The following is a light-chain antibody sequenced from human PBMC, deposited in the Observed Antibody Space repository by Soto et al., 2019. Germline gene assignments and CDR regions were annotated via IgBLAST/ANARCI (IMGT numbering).Light chain of an antibody. Sequence: QSALTQPTSVSGSPGQSITISCTGNHNDIGTYDYVSWYQQHPGRAPRLLIHGVTTRPSGISGRFSASKSGNTASLTVSALQAEDEADYYCSSFTDGNNLVFGTGTKVTVL. V-gene: IGLV2-14*03. CDR3: SSFTDGNNLV. J-gene: IGLJ1*01. CDR1: HNDIGTYDY. CDR2: GVT.